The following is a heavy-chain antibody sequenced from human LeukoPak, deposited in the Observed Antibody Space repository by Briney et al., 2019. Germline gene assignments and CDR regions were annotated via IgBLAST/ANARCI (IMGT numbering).Heavy chain of an antibody. CDR1: GGSISSSSYY. D-gene: IGHD2-2*01. Sequence: SETLSLTCTVSGGSISSSSYYWGWIRQPPGKGLEWIGSIYYSGSTNYNPSLKSRVTISVDTSKNQFSLKLSSVTAADTAVYYCARVMDCSSTSCYWGWFDPWGQETLVTVSS. CDR3: ARVMDCSSTSCYWGWFDP. CDR2: IYYSGST. J-gene: IGHJ5*02. V-gene: IGHV4-39*07.